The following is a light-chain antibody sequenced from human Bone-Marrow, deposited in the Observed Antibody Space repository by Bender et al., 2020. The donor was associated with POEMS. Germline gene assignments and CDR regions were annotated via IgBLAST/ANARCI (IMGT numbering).Light chain of an antibody. CDR2: KDS. Sequence: YELTQPPSVSVSPGQTARITCSGDALAKQYTYWYRQQRPGQAPVLVMYKDSERPSGIPERFSGSSSGTTVTLTIRRVQAEDEADYYCSSFTSSNTVVFGGGTKLTVL. CDR3: SSFTSSNTVV. CDR1: ALAKQY. V-gene: IGLV3-25*03. J-gene: IGLJ2*01.